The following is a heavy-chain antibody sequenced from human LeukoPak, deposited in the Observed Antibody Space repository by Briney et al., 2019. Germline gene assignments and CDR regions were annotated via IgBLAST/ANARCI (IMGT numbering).Heavy chain of an antibody. CDR1: GGSFSGYY. CDR3: ATWASSGDWYNSFAI. D-gene: IGHD6-19*01. Sequence: SETLSLTCAVYGGSFSGYYWSWIRQPPGKGLEWIGEINHSGSTNYNPSLKSRVTISVDTSKNQFSLKLSSVTAADTAVYYCATWASSGDWYNSFAIWGQGTMVTVSS. V-gene: IGHV4-34*01. J-gene: IGHJ3*02. CDR2: INHSGST.